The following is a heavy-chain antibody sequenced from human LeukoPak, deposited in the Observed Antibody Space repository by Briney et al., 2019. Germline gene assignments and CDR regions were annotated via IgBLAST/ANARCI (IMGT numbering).Heavy chain of an antibody. CDR1: GFTFSTYS. CDR2: ISSSSSYI. Sequence: GGSLRLSCAASGFTFSTYSMNWVRQAPGKGLEWVSSISSSSSYIYYADSVKGRFTISRDNAKNSLYLQMNSLRAEDTAVYYCANQDSTEYSYYFDFWGQGTLVTVSS. CDR3: ANQDSTEYSYYFDF. V-gene: IGHV3-21*01. J-gene: IGHJ4*02. D-gene: IGHD2/OR15-2a*01.